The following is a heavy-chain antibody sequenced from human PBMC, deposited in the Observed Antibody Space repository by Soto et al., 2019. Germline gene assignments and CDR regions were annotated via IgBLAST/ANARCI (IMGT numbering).Heavy chain of an antibody. CDR3: VRSKLGVGDAFDI. V-gene: IGHV3-23*01. Sequence: EVQLLESGGGLVQPGGSLRLSCAASGFTFPNCAMSWVRQAPGKGLEWVSTISGSGGGTYYTDSVKGRFTISRDNSKNTLFLQMNSLRAEDTAKYFCVRSKLGVGDAFDIWGQGTMVTFSS. CDR1: GFTFPNCA. D-gene: IGHD7-27*01. CDR2: ISGSGGGT. J-gene: IGHJ3*02.